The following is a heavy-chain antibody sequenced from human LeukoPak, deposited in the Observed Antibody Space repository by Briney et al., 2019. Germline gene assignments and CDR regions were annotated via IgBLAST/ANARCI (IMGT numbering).Heavy chain of an antibody. Sequence: PGGSLRLSCAASGFTFSTYAMTWVRQAPGKGLEWVSAISGSGAGTFYADSVKGRFTISRDNSKNTLYLRMNSVRAEDTAVYYCANSRASPVVTSDYWGQGTLVTVSS. D-gene: IGHD4-23*01. CDR1: GFTFSTYA. CDR3: ANSRASPVVTSDY. CDR2: ISGSGAGT. J-gene: IGHJ4*02. V-gene: IGHV3-23*01.